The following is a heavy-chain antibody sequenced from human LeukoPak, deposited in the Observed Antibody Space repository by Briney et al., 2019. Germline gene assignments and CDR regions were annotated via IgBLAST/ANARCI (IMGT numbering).Heavy chain of an antibody. CDR2: MNPNSGNT. CDR3: ARGHYDFWSGSFSLDV. CDR1: GYTFPSYD. Sequence: ASVKVSCKASGYTFPSYDINWVRQATGQGLEWMGWMNPNSGNTGYAQKFQGRVTITRYTSISTAYMELSSLRSEDTTVYYCARGHYDFWSGSFSLDVWGKGTTVTVSS. V-gene: IGHV1-8*03. J-gene: IGHJ6*04. D-gene: IGHD3-3*01.